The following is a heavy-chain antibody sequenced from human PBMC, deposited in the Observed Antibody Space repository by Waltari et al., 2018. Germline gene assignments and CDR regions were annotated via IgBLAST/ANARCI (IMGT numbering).Heavy chain of an antibody. D-gene: IGHD2-2*01. CDR3: ARDSNIVVVPAARNWFDP. Sequence: QVQLVQSGAEVKKPGASVKVSCKASGYTFTGYYMHWVRQAPGQGLEWMGWINPNSGGTNYAQKFQGRVTMTRDTSISTAYMELSRLRSDDTAVYYCARDSNIVVVPAARNWFDPWGQGTLVTVSS. J-gene: IGHJ5*02. CDR2: INPNSGGT. V-gene: IGHV1-2*02. CDR1: GYTFTGYY.